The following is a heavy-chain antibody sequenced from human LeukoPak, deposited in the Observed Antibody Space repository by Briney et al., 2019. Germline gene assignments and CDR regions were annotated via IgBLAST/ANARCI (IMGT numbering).Heavy chain of an antibody. CDR3: ARTTAITPYFDY. Sequence: PSETLSLTCAIYGGSFSGYYWSWIRQPPGKGLEWIGEINHSGSTNYNPSLKGRVTISVDTSKNQFSLKLSSATAADTAVYYCARTTAITPYFDYWGQGTLVTVSS. CDR2: INHSGST. J-gene: IGHJ4*02. D-gene: IGHD2-21*02. V-gene: IGHV4-34*01. CDR1: GGSFSGYY.